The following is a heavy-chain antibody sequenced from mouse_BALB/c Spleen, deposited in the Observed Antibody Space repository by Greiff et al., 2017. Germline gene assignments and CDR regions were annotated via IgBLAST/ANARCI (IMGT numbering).Heavy chain of an antibody. V-gene: IGHV5-12-1*01. CDR3: ARTVTGAMDY. D-gene: IGHD2-13*01. CDR1: GFAFSSYD. J-gene: IGHJ4*01. CDR2: ISSGGGST. Sequence: VESGGGLVKPGGSLKLSCAASGFAFSSYDMSWVRQTPEKRLEWVAYISSGGGSTYYPDTVKGRFTISRDNAKNTLYLQMSSLKSEDTAMYYCARTVTGAMDYWGQGTSVTVSS.